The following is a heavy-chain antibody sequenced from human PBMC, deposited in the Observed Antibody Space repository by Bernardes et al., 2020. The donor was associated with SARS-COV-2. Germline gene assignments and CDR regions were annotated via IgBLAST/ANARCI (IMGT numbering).Heavy chain of an antibody. V-gene: IGHV1-3*04. CDR1: GYIFTSYA. J-gene: IGHJ4*02. D-gene: IGHD6-19*01. CDR2: INTGNGDT. CDR3: AARPGIAVAGFDY. Sequence: ASVKVSCKASGYIFTSYAMNWVRQAPGQTLEWMGWINTGNGDTKYSQKFQYRVTITRDTSANTAYMEVSSLRSEDTAVYYCAARPGIAVAGFDYWGQGTVVTVSS.